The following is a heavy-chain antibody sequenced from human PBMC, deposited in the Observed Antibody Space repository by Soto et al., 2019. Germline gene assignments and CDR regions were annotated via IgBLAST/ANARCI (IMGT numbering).Heavy chain of an antibody. CDR3: ARVQGYDDIWGSYRYNWFDP. Sequence: SETLSLTCTVSGGSISSYYWSWIRQPPGKGLEWIGYVYYSGSTNYNPSLKSRVTISVDTSKNQFSLKLSSVTAADTAVYYCARVQGYDDIWGSYRYNWFDPWGQGTLVTVSS. J-gene: IGHJ5*02. D-gene: IGHD3-16*02. V-gene: IGHV4-59*01. CDR2: VYYSGST. CDR1: GGSISSYY.